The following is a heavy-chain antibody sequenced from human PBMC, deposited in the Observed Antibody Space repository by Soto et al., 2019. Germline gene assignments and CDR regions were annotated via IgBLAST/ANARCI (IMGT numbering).Heavy chain of an antibody. V-gene: IGHV3-23*01. Sequence: GGSLRLSCAASGFTFSSYAMSWVRQAPGKGLEWVSAISGSGGSTYYADSVKGRFTISRDNSKNTLYLQMNSLRAEDTAVYYCAKDRPDPPMVREHYGMDVWGQGTTVTVSS. CDR1: GFTFSSYA. D-gene: IGHD3-10*01. CDR3: AKDRPDPPMVREHYGMDV. CDR2: ISGSGGST. J-gene: IGHJ6*02.